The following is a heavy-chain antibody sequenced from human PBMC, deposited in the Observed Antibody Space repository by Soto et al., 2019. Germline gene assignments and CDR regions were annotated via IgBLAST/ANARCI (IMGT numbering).Heavy chain of an antibody. V-gene: IGHV4-34*01. CDR3: ATHCSSTSCYYTFDP. J-gene: IGHJ5*02. CDR1: GGSFSSYY. Sequence: PSGTLSLTCAVYGGSFSSYYWSWIRQPTGKGLEWIGQINHYGSTDYNPSLKSRVTISVDTSKNHFSLRLSSVTAADTAMYYCATHCSSTSCYYTFDPWGQGTLVTVSS. CDR2: INHYGST. D-gene: IGHD2-2*01.